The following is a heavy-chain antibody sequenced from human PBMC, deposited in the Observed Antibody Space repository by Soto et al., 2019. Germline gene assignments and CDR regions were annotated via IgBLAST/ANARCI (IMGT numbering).Heavy chain of an antibody. D-gene: IGHD3-16*02. J-gene: IGHJ4*02. CDR3: ARDRTGIMITFGGVIVPHY. V-gene: IGHV1-46*03. Sequence: GASVKVSFKASGYTFTSYYMHWVRQAPGQGLEWMGIINPSGGSTSYAQKFQGRVTMTRDTSTSTVYMELSSLRSEDTAVYYCARDRTGIMITFGGVIVPHYWGQGTLVTVS. CDR2: INPSGGST. CDR1: GYTFTSYY.